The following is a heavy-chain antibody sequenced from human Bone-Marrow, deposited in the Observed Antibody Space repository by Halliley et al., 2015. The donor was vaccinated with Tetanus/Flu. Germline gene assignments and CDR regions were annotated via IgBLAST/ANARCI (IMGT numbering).Heavy chain of an antibody. D-gene: IGHD4-17*01. CDR3: ARDLGFNDYGEDALDY. V-gene: IGHV4-59*01. CDR2: IYDRGNT. CDR1: GGSISSYY. Sequence: TLSLTCTVSGGSISSYYWSWIWQPPGKTLEWIGYIYDRGNTNYNPSLESRIVISVDKAKNQVSLRLNSVTAADTAVYYCARDLGFNDYGEDALDYWGQGILVTVS. J-gene: IGHJ4*02.